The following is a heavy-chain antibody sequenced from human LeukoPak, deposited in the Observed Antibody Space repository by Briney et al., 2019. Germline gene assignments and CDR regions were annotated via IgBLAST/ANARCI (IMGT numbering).Heavy chain of an antibody. CDR1: GYTFTSYG. V-gene: IGHV1-18*01. CDR3: ARVPEGAAAGTSWFDP. CDR2: ISAYNGNT. D-gene: IGHD6-13*01. J-gene: IGHJ5*02. Sequence: GASVKVSCKASGYTFTSYGISWVRQAPGQGLEWMGWISAYNGNTNYAQKLQGRVTMTTDTSTSTAYMELRSLRSDDTAVYYCARVPEGAAAGTSWFDPWSQGTLVTVSS.